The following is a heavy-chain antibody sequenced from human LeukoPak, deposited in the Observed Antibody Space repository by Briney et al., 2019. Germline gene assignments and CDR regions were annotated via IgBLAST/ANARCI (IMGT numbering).Heavy chain of an antibody. CDR1: GGSISSYY. Sequence: SETLSLTCTVSGGSISSYYWSWIRQPPGKGLEWIGYIYYSGSTNYNPSLKSRVTISVDMSKNQFSLKLSSVTAADTAVYYCARVDYVWGSYRYPNWFDPWGQGTLVTVSS. CDR3: ARVDYVWGSYRYPNWFDP. CDR2: IYYSGST. D-gene: IGHD3-16*02. V-gene: IGHV4-59*01. J-gene: IGHJ5*02.